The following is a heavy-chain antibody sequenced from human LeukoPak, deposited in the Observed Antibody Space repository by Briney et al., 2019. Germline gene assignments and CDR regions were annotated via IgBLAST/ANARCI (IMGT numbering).Heavy chain of an antibody. CDR2: ISSSSSYI. V-gene: IGHV3-21*01. Sequence: SGGSLRLSSAASGFTFSSYSMNWVRQAPGKGLEWVSSISSSSSYIYYADSVKGRFTISRDNAKNSLYLQMNSLRAEDTAVYYCARDGLLCSSTSCYPNWFDPWGQGTLVTVSS. J-gene: IGHJ5*02. CDR3: ARDGLLCSSTSCYPNWFDP. CDR1: GFTFSSYS. D-gene: IGHD2-2*01.